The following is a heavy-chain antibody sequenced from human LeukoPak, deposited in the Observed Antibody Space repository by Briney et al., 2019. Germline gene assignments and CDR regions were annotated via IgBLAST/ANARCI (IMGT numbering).Heavy chain of an antibody. CDR1: GFTFSSYA. CDR3: AREREGATKGYFQH. D-gene: IGHD1-26*01. J-gene: IGHJ1*01. V-gene: IGHV3-30-3*01. CDR2: ISYDGSNK. Sequence: PGGSLRLSCAASGFTFSSYAMHWVRQAPGKGLEWVAVISYDGSNKYYADSVKGRFTISRDNSKNTLYLQMNSLRAEDTAVYYCAREREGATKGYFQHWGQGTLVTVSS.